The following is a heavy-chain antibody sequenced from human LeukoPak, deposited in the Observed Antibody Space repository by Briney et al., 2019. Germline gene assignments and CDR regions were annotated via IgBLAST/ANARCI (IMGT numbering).Heavy chain of an antibody. Sequence: ASVKVSCKASGYTFASYYMHWVRQAPGQGLEWMGIINPSGGSTSYAQKFQGRVTMTRDTSISTAYMELSRLRSDDTAVYYCARDITMVRGVNWFDPWGQGTLVTVSS. CDR1: GYTFASYY. CDR2: INPSGGST. V-gene: IGHV1-46*01. D-gene: IGHD3-10*01. CDR3: ARDITMVRGVNWFDP. J-gene: IGHJ5*02.